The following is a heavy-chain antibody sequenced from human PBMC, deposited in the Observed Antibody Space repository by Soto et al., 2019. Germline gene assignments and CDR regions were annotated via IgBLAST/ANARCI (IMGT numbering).Heavy chain of an antibody. CDR1: GFTFSSFW. CDR3: ARIMVAAGVRSDP. V-gene: IGHV3-7*01. CDR2: INQHEGEK. Sequence: GGSLRLSCAASGFTFSSFWMTRVRQAPGKGLEWVATINQHEGEKYYVDSVKGRFTVSRDNAKDSLFLQMSSLRAEDTAVYYCARIMVAAGVRSDPWGRGTLVTVSS. J-gene: IGHJ5*02. D-gene: IGHD6-13*01.